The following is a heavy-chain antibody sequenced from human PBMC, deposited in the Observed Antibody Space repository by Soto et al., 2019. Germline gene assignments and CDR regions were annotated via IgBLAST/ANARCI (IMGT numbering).Heavy chain of an antibody. CDR1: GGSISSGDYY. V-gene: IGHV4-30-4*01. CDR2: IYYSGST. Sequence: SETLSLTCTVSGGSISSGDYYWSWIRQPPGKGLEWIGYIYYSGSTYYNPSLKSRVTISVDTSKNQFSLKLSSVTAADTAVYYCARDQKLRVSWYYYYGMDVWGQGTTVTVSS. D-gene: IGHD1-7*01. J-gene: IGHJ6*02. CDR3: ARDQKLRVSWYYYYGMDV.